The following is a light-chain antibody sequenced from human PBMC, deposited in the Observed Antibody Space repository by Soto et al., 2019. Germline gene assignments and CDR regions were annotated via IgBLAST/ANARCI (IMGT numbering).Light chain of an antibody. V-gene: IGLV2-8*01. CDR3: SSYAGSNNLV. Sequence: QSVLTQPPSASGSPGQSVTISCTGTSSDVGGYNYVSWYQQHPGKAPKLMIYEVSKRPSGVPDRFSGSESGNTASLTVSGVQAEDEAGYYCSSYAGSNNLVFGGGTKLTVL. CDR2: EVS. J-gene: IGLJ2*01. CDR1: SSDVGGYNY.